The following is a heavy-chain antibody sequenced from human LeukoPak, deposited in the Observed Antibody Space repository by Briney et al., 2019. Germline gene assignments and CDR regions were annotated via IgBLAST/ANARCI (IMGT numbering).Heavy chain of an antibody. CDR2: IYSGGST. Sequence: GGSLRLSCAASGFTVSSNYMSWVRQAPGKGLEWVSVIYSGGSTYYADSVKGRFTISRDNSKNTLYLQMNRLRAEDTAVYYCARRCGGSCFYAFDIWGQGTMVTVSS. CDR1: GFTVSSNY. J-gene: IGHJ3*02. V-gene: IGHV3-66*01. D-gene: IGHD2-15*01. CDR3: ARRCGGSCFYAFDI.